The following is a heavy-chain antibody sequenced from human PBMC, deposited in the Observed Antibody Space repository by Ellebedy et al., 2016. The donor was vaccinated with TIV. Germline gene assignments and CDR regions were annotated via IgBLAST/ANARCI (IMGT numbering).Heavy chain of an antibody. V-gene: IGHV3-11*04. CDR3: ARRSRGPSYYFDY. CDR1: GFTFSDYS. D-gene: IGHD3-10*01. CDR2: ISLSVNTM. Sequence: GESLKISCVASGFTFSDYSMSWVRQAPGKGLEWVSRISLSVNTMYYADSVQGRFTISRDNAKNSLYLQFSSLRAEDTAVYYWARRSRGPSYYFDYWGQGALVTVSS. J-gene: IGHJ4*02.